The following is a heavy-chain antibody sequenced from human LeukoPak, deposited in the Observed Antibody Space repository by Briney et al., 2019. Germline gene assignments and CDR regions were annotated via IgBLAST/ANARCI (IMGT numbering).Heavy chain of an antibody. CDR3: ARVSSKSSSWYLDY. D-gene: IGHD6-13*01. CDR1: GGSFSGYY. Sequence: SETLSLTCAVYGGSFSGYYWSWIRQPPGKGLEWIGEINHSGSTNYNPSLKSRVTISVDTSKNQFSLKLSSVTAADTAVYYCARVSSKSSSWYLDYWGQGTLVTVSS. J-gene: IGHJ4*02. CDR2: INHSGST. V-gene: IGHV4-34*01.